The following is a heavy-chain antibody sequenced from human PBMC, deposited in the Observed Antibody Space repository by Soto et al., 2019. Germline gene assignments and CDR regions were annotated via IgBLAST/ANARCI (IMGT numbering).Heavy chain of an antibody. J-gene: IGHJ4*02. CDR3: ARDGRDFYDH. CDR2: ISAYNGDT. V-gene: IGHV1-18*01. Sequence: QVQLVQSGSEVKKAGASVKVSCKASGYSLSTFGLSWVRQAPGQRLEWVGWISAYNGDTNYAAKFQGRVTMTTDASTSIVYMELRSLRLDDTAVYFCARDGRDFYDHWGQGTLVTVSS. CDR1: GYSLSTFG.